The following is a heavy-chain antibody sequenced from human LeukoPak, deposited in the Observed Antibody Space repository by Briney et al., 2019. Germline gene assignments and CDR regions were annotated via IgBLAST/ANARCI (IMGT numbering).Heavy chain of an antibody. D-gene: IGHD2-21*02. CDR1: GFTFSRYW. CDR3: ARPVAYCGGDCLYAFDI. CDR2: INSDGSDK. V-gene: IGHV3-74*01. J-gene: IGHJ3*02. Sequence: QPGGSLRLSCAASGFTFSRYWVHWVRQAPGKGLVWVSRINSDGSDKTYADSVKGRFTISRDNAKNTVYLQMNSLRAEDTAVYYCARPVAYCGGDCLYAFDIWGQGTMVTVSS.